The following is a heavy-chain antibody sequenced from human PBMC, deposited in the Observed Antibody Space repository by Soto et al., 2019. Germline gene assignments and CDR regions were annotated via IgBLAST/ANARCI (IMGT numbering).Heavy chain of an antibody. V-gene: IGHV3-23*01. CDR3: AKYEVRGGKYSSSSPFDY. CDR2: ISGSGGST. J-gene: IGHJ4*02. D-gene: IGHD6-6*01. Sequence: GGSLRLSCAASGFTFSSYAMSWVRQAPGKGLEWVSAISGSGGSTYYADSVKGRFTISRDNSKNTLYLQMNSLRAEDTAVYYCAKYEVRGGKYSSSSPFDYWGQGTLVTVSS. CDR1: GFTFSSYA.